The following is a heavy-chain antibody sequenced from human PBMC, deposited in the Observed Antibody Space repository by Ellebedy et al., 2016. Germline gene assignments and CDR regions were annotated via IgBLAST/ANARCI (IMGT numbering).Heavy chain of an antibody. Sequence: ASVKVSXKASRYTFTSYAMHWVRQAPGQRLEWMGWINAGNGNTKYSQKFQGRVTITRDTSASTAYMELSSLRSEDTAVYYCAGGYSSGWPYYYYGMDVWGQGTTVTVSS. J-gene: IGHJ6*02. CDR2: INAGNGNT. D-gene: IGHD6-19*01. CDR1: RYTFTSYA. CDR3: AGGYSSGWPYYYYGMDV. V-gene: IGHV1-3*01.